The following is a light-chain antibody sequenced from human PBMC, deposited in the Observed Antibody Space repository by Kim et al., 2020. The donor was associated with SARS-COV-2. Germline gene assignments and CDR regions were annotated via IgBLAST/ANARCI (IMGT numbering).Light chain of an antibody. CDR1: QGVSSK. CDR3: QQYDKWPLN. Sequence: EVVMTQSPDTLSVSPGERGTLSCRASQGVSSKLAWYQQKPGQSPRLLIYGASTRATGIPARFSGSGSGTEFTLTISGLQAEDYAVYYCQQYDKWPLNFGGGTKVDIK. V-gene: IGKV3-15*01. CDR2: GAS. J-gene: IGKJ4*01.